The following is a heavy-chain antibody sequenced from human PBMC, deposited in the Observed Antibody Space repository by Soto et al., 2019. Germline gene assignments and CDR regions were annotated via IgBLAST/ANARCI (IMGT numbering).Heavy chain of an antibody. D-gene: IGHD6-19*01. Sequence: GGSLRLSCAASGFTFSSYAMSWVRQAPGKGLEWVSAISGSGGSTYYADSVKGRFTISRDNSKNTLYLQMNSLRAEDTAVYYCAKEGSRAYSSGWPEAFDYWGQGTLVTVSS. CDR1: GFTFSSYA. J-gene: IGHJ4*02. V-gene: IGHV3-23*01. CDR2: ISGSGGST. CDR3: AKEGSRAYSSGWPEAFDY.